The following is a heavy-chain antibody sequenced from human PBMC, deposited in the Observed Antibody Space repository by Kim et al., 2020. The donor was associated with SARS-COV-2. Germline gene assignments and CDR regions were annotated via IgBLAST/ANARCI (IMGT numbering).Heavy chain of an antibody. J-gene: IGHJ4*02. CDR2: ISESDGRT. D-gene: IGHD6-19*01. Sequence: GGSLRLSCVASGFTFSSFVMNWVRQAPGKGLEWVSSISESDGRTFFADSVKGRFTISRDNSQNTVFLQMNSLRVEDTALYYCTRRAAGWGFFDYWGQG. V-gene: IGHV3-23*01. CDR3: TRRAAGWGFFDY. CDR1: GFTFSSFV.